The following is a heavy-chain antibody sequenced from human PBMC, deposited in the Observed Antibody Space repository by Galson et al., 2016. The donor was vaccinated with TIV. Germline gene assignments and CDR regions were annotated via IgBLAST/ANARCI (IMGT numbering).Heavy chain of an antibody. CDR1: GLTFSNHA. CDR3: ANHPTSIFYYYGMDV. D-gene: IGHD1-1*01. Sequence: LRLSCAASGLTFSNHAMSWVRQAPGKGLEWVSGISGSGGDTYYAGSVKGRFTISRDNSKNLVYLQLNSLRAEDTALYFCANHPTSIFYYYGMDVWGRGTTVTVS. V-gene: IGHV3-23*01. CDR2: ISGSGGDT. J-gene: IGHJ6*02.